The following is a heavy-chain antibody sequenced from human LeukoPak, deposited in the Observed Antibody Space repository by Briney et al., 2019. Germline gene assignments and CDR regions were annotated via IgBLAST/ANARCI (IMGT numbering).Heavy chain of an antibody. CDR1: GFTFSSYS. V-gene: IGHV3-21*01. CDR3: ASLAPWELHDY. D-gene: IGHD1-26*01. J-gene: IGHJ4*02. Sequence: KPGGSLRLSCAASGFTFSSYSMNWVRQAPGKGLEWVSSISSSSSDIYYADSVKGRFTISRDNDKNSLYLQMNSLRAEDTAVYYCASLAPWELHDYWGQGTLVTVSS. CDR2: ISSSSSDI.